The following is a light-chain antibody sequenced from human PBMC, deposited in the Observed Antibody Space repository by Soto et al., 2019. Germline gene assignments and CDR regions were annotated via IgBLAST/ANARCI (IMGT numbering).Light chain of an antibody. Sequence: DIQMTQSPSTLSASVGDRVTITCRASQNIDSGLAWSQQKPGKAPKLLIYKASTLESGVPLRFSGNGSGTEFTLTITSLQPDDFATYYCQQYHFFWTFGQGTRVEIK. CDR3: QQYHFFWT. V-gene: IGKV1-5*03. CDR2: KAS. J-gene: IGKJ1*01. CDR1: QNIDSG.